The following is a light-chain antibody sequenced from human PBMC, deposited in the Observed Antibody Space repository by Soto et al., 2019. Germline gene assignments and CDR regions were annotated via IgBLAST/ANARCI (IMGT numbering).Light chain of an antibody. V-gene: IGKV3-11*01. J-gene: IGKJ3*01. CDR2: TTS. CDR1: QSVSKS. CDR3: HQGNNWPIFT. Sequence: EIVLTQSPATLSLSPGERATLSCRASQSVSKSLAWYQQKPGQAPRLLIYTTSNRATGIPARFSGSGSRTDCTLTISSLEPEDFAVYYCHQGNNWPIFTFGPGTRVDIK.